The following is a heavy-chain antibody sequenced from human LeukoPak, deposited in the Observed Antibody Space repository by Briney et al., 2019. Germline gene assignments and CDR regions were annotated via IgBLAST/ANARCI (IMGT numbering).Heavy chain of an antibody. V-gene: IGHV1-69*05. CDR2: IIPIFGTA. D-gene: IGHD3-22*01. J-gene: IGHJ1*01. Sequence: ASVKVSWKASGGTFSSYAISWVRQAPGQGLEWMGRIIPIFGTANYAQKFQGRVTITTDESTSTAYMELSSLRSEDTAVYYCARDPGVGYYTAKYFQHWGQGTLVTVSS. CDR1: GGTFSSYA. CDR3: ARDPGVGYYTAKYFQH.